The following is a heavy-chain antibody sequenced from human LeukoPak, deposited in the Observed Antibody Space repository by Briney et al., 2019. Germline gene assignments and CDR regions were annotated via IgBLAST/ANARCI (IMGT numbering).Heavy chain of an antibody. CDR3: ARGHRSSDY. Sequence: SETLSLTCTVSGDSLSSSYWSWIRQPPGKGLEWIGYIYYSGSTNYNPSLKSRVTISVDTSKNQFSLKLSTVTAADTAVYYCARGHRSSDYWGQGTLVTVSS. CDR2: IYYSGST. J-gene: IGHJ4*02. D-gene: IGHD6-13*01. V-gene: IGHV4-59*01. CDR1: GDSLSSSY.